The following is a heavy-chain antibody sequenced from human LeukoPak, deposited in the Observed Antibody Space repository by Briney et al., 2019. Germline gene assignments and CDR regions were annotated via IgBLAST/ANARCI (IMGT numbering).Heavy chain of an antibody. J-gene: IGHJ4*02. CDR3: ARDSLTIFGVVAYYFDY. CDR1: GFTFDDHG. V-gene: IGHV3-30*03. D-gene: IGHD3-3*01. CDR2: ISYDGSNK. Sequence: GGSLRLSCAASGFTFDDHGMHWVRQAPGEGLEWVAVISYDGSNKYYADSVKGRFTISRDNSKNTLYLQMNSLRAEDTAVYYCARDSLTIFGVVAYYFDYWGQGTLVTVSS.